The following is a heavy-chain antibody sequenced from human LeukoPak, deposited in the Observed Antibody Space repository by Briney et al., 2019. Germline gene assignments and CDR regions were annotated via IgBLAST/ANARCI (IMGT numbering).Heavy chain of an antibody. CDR2: IIPIFGTA. CDR1: GGTFSSYA. D-gene: IGHD3-3*01. V-gene: IGHV1-69*05. CDR3: ASTFITIFGVVHYYYYYYMDV. Sequence: VASVKVSCKASGGTFSSYAISWVRQAPGQGLEWMGGIIPIFGTANYAQKFQGRVTITTDESTSTAYMELSSLRSEDTAVYYCASTFITIFGVVHYYYYYYMDVWGKGTTVTVSS. J-gene: IGHJ6*03.